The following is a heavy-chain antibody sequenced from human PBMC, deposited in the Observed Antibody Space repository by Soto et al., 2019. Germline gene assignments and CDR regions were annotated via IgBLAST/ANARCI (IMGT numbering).Heavy chain of an antibody. J-gene: IGHJ4*02. CDR2: IIPIFGTA. V-gene: IGHV1-69*06. CDR3: AREMATVTTFDY. CDR1: AGTFTNYA. D-gene: IGHD4-17*01. Sequence: SLQVSCRASAGTFTNYANICVRQAPGQGLEWMGGIIPIFGTANYAQKFQGRVTITADKSTSTAYMELSSLRSEDTAVYYCAREMATVTTFDYWGQGTLVKVSS.